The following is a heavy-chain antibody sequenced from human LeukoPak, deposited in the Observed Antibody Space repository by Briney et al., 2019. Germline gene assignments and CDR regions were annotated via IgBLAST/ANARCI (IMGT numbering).Heavy chain of an antibody. J-gene: IGHJ4*02. CDR2: ISSSGSPI. Sequence: GGSLRLSCAASGFTFSSYEMNWVRQAPGKGLEWVSYISSSGSPIYYADSVKGRFTISRDNAKNSLYLQMNSLRAEDTAVYYCARESGDAAGFDYWGQGTLVTVCS. V-gene: IGHV3-48*03. CDR3: ARESGDAAGFDY. D-gene: IGHD4-17*01. CDR1: GFTFSSYE.